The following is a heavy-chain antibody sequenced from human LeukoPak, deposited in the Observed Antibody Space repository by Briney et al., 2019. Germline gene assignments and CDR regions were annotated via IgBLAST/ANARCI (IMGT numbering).Heavy chain of an antibody. CDR1: GYTFTSYG. V-gene: IGHV1-18*01. CDR2: ISAYNGNT. J-gene: IGHJ6*02. CDR3: ARGSGFWSGHDYYGMDV. Sequence: GASVKISCKASGYTFTSYGISWVRQAPGQGLEWMGWISAYNGNTNYAQKLQGRVTMTTDTSTTTAYMELRSLRSDDTAVYYCARGSGFWSGHDYYGMDVWGQGTTVTVSS. D-gene: IGHD3-3*01.